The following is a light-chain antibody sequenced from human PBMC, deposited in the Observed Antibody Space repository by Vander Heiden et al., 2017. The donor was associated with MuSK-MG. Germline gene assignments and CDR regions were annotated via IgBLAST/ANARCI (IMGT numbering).Light chain of an antibody. Sequence: SVLTQPPSVSGAPAQRVSISRTGSSSNIAAGYDVHCYQQLPVTAPKLLIYGNGNRHSGGPDRFSGSKSGTSASLAITGLQAEEEADYYCQSYDSSLSGLYVFGTGTKVTVL. CDR1: SSNIAAGYD. CDR2: GNG. V-gene: IGLV1-40*01. J-gene: IGLJ1*01. CDR3: QSYDSSLSGLYV.